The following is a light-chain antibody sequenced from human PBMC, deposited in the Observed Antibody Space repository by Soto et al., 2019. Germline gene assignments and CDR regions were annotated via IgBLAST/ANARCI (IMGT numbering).Light chain of an antibody. CDR1: QSLNNR. CDR3: HQYKTYST. Sequence: IKVNKSPSTLSASVGDRVTITCRASQSLNNRLAWYQQKPGKAPKLLIYDASTLESGVSSRFSGTGSETECTLTITDLQADDLATYFCHQYKTYSTFGQGTMVDIK. V-gene: IGKV1-5*01. CDR2: DAS. J-gene: IGKJ1*01.